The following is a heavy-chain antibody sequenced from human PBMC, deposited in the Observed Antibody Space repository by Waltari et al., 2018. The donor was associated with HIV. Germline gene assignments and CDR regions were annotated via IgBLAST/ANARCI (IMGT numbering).Heavy chain of an antibody. J-gene: IGHJ4*02. CDR1: GFTFSSSS. CDR3: TRTVSSYKYYFDY. CDR2: ISYRRRHI. D-gene: IGHD6-13*01. Sequence: VHLLESGGGLVHPGGSLRLSCAASGFTFSSSSVNWVRQAPGKGLEWIAYISYRRRHIYYGDSGQGRFTISRDNSKNSLYLQMDSLRADDTAVYYCTRTVSSYKYYFDYWGQGTLVTVSS. V-gene: IGHV3-48*04.